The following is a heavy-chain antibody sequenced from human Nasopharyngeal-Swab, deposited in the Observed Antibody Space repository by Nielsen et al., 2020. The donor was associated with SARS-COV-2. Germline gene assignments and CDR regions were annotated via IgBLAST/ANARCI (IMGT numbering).Heavy chain of an antibody. V-gene: IGHV3-9*01. CDR1: GFTFDDYA. D-gene: IGHD3-3*01. J-gene: IGHJ6*02. CDR2: ISWNSGSI. CDR3: AKAYYDFWSGYRIYGMDV. Sequence: SLKISCAASGFTFDDYAMHWVRQAPGKGLEWVSGISWNSGSIGYADSVKGRFTISRDNAKNSLYLQMSSLRAEDTALYYCAKAYYDFWSGYRIYGMDVWGQGTTVTVSS.